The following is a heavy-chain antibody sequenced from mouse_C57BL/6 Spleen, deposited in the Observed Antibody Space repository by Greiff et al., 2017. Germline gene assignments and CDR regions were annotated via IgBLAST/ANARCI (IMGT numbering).Heavy chain of an antibody. Sequence: VQLQQPGAELVKPGASVKLSCKASVYTFTRYWMPLVNHRPGQGLEWIGEIDPSDSYTNYNQKFKGKATLTVDTSSSTAYMQLSSLTSEDSAVYYCARRVYGSSLFDYWGQGTTRTVSS. CDR1: VYTFTRYW. V-gene: IGHV1-50*01. D-gene: IGHD1-1*01. J-gene: IGHJ2*01. CDR3: ARRVYGSSLFDY. CDR2: IDPSDSYT.